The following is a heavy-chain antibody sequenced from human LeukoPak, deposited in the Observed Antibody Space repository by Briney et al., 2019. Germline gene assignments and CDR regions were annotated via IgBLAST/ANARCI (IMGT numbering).Heavy chain of an antibody. CDR1: GFTFSDYY. D-gene: IGHD2-15*01. CDR3: ARRYCSAGICYSSFDY. Sequence: GGSLRLSCAASGFTFSDYYISWIRQAPGKGLEWVSSISSSSIYTNYADSVKGRFTISRDNAKNSLFLQINNLRAEDTAVYYCARRYCSAGICYSSFDYWGQGTLVTVSS. J-gene: IGHJ4*02. CDR2: ISSSSIYT. V-gene: IGHV3-11*06.